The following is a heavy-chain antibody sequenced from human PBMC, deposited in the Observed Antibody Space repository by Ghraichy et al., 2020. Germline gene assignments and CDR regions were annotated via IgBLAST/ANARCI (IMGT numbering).Heavy chain of an antibody. Sequence: LSLTYEASGFTFRNFWMTWVRQAPGKGLEWVANINLLGSEKNYVDSVKGRFTISRDNTKNSLYLQMNSLRAEDTAIYYCARYYSGMDVWGQGTTVTVSS. CDR2: INLLGSEK. CDR3: ARYYSGMDV. CDR1: GFTFRNFW. J-gene: IGHJ6*02. V-gene: IGHV3-7*03.